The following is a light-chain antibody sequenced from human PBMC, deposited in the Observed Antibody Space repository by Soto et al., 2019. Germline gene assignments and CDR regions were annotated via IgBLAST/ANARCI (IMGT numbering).Light chain of an antibody. V-gene: IGKV1-5*01. CDR2: DVS. Sequence: DIQLTQSPSFLSASVGDRVTITCRASQSISTWLAWYQQKPGKAPKILIFDVSTLQSGVPSRFSGSGSGTEFTLTISSLQPDDFATYYCQQYNNDWTFGQGTKVEIK. CDR1: QSISTW. CDR3: QQYNNDWT. J-gene: IGKJ1*01.